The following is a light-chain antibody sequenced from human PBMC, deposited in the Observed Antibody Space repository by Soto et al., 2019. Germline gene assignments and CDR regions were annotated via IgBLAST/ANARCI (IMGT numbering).Light chain of an antibody. V-gene: IGLV2-14*01. Sequence: QSALTQPASVSGSPGQSITISCTGNSVDVGGYNFVSWYQCRPDTAPKLIIYKVSYRPSGVSRRFSGSKSGNAAFRTSSGHHAEVEADYRCNSYPSNGTLVFGGETKLTVL. CDR1: SVDVGGYNF. J-gene: IGLJ3*02. CDR3: NSYPSNGTLV. CDR2: KVS.